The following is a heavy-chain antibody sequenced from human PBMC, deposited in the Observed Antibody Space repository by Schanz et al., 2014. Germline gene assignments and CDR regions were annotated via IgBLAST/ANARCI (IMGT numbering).Heavy chain of an antibody. CDR1: GFTFSDYY. CDR2: ISSRGTTI. CDR3: ATSYSSSSYFYVMDV. D-gene: IGHD6-6*01. J-gene: IGHJ6*02. Sequence: QVQLVESGGGVVQPGGSLRLSCAVSGFTFSDYYMSWIRQAPGKGLECISYISSRGTTIYYADSVKGRFTISRDNAKNSLFLQMNSLRAEDTAIYYCATSYSSSSYFYVMDVWGQGTTVTVSS. V-gene: IGHV3-11*01.